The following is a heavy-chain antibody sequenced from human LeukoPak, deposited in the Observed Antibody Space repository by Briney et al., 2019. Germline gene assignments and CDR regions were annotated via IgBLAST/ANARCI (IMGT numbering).Heavy chain of an antibody. CDR2: IGGSGDNR. CDR3: AKGVSGNQGTPDY. Sequence: PGGSLRLSCAASGFTFSSFAMSWVRQAPGKGLEWVSGIGGSGDNRNSADSVKGRFTISRDNSKNTLYLQMNSLRAEDTAVYYCAKGVSGNQGTPDYWGQGTLVTVSS. CDR1: GFTFSSFA. J-gene: IGHJ4*02. D-gene: IGHD1-26*01. V-gene: IGHV3-23*01.